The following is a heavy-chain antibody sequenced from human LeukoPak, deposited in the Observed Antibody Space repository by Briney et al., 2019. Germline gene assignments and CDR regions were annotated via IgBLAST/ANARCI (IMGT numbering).Heavy chain of an antibody. J-gene: IGHJ3*01. V-gene: IGHV3-23*01. Sequence: GGSLRLSCVASGFTFSNYVMNWVRQAPGKGLECVSSISGSGTSTYYADSVKGRFTSSRDNSKNTLYLQMNSLRAKDTAIYYCANEYSKGDVWGQGTTVTVSS. D-gene: IGHD4-11*01. CDR3: ANEYSKGDV. CDR1: GFTFSNYV. CDR2: ISGSGTST.